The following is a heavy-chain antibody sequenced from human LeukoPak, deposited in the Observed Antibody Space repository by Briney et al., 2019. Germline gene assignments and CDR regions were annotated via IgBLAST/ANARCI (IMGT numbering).Heavy chain of an antibody. J-gene: IGHJ4*02. CDR2: ISGTSSYI. D-gene: IGHD6-13*01. Sequence: GGSLRLSCAASGFTLSSYTMNWVRQAPGKGLEWVSSISGTSSYIYYADPVKGRFTISRDNAKNSLYLQMDSLRAEDTAVYYCATYRQQLTRDYWGQGTLVTVSS. CDR1: GFTLSSYT. V-gene: IGHV3-21*01. CDR3: ATYRQQLTRDY.